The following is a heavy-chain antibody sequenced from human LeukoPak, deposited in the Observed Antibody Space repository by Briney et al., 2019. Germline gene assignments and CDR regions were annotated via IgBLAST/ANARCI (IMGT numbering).Heavy chain of an antibody. Sequence: SVRVSCKASGGTFSSYAISWVRQAPGQGLEWMGGIIPIFGTANYAQKFQGRVTITADESTSTAYMELSSLRSEDTAVYYCARATGWSTVPTYDAFDVWGQGTMVTVSS. CDR3: ARATGWSTVPTYDAFDV. CDR1: GGTFSSYA. CDR2: IIPIFGTA. J-gene: IGHJ3*01. V-gene: IGHV1-69*13. D-gene: IGHD4-17*01.